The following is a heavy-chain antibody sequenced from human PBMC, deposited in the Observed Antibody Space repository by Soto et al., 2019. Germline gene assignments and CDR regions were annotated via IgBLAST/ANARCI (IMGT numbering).Heavy chain of an antibody. CDR2: ISPNNGHT. CDR1: GYTFINYG. J-gene: IGHJ4*02. V-gene: IGHV1-18*01. CDR3: ARDQLHFLDYCFEN. D-gene: IGHD3-3*01. Sequence: ASVKVSCKASGYTFINYGISWVRQAPGQGLDWLGWISPNNGHTKYSRKFQDRITMTTATSTTTAYLELRSLRSDDTAVYFCARDQLHFLDYCFENWGQGALVTVSS.